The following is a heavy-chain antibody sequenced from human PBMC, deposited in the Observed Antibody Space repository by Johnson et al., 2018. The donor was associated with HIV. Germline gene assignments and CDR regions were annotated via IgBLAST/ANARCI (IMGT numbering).Heavy chain of an antibody. CDR3: AKGRSSTPWEHAFDI. CDR1: GFTFSSYG. D-gene: IGHD1-1*01. J-gene: IGHJ3*02. CDR2: ISYDGSNK. Sequence: QVQLVESGGGVVQPGRSLRLSCAASGFTFSSYGMHWVRQAPGKGLEWVAVISYDGSNKYYADSVKGRFTISRDNSKNTLYLQMNSLRAEDTAVYYCAKGRSSTPWEHAFDIWGQGTLVTVSS. V-gene: IGHV3-30*18.